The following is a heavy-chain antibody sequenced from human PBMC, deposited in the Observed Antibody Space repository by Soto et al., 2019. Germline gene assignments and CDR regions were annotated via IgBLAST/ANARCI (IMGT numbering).Heavy chain of an antibody. CDR2: IGTAGDT. CDR3: ARDQSGVISRFGRGYGMDV. V-gene: IGHV3-13*01. CDR1: GFTFSSYD. Sequence: GGSLRLSCAASGFTFSSYDMHWVRQATGKGLEWVSAIGTAGDTYYPGSVKGRFTISRENAKNSLYLQMNSLRAEDTAVYYCARDQSGVISRFGRGYGMDVWGQGTTVTVSS. D-gene: IGHD3-10*01. J-gene: IGHJ6*02.